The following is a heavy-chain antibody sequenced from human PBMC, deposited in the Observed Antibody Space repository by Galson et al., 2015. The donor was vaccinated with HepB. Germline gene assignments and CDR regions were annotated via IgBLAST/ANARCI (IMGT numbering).Heavy chain of an antibody. Sequence: SLRLSCAASGFTFRSYWMSWVRQAPGKGLEWVATIKEDGSEKYYVDSVKGRFTVSRDNAKNSLSLQMNSLRAEDTAVYYGARPNNWALMKRYWYFDLWGLGTLVTVSS. CDR1: GFTFRSYW. CDR2: IKEDGSEK. D-gene: IGHD2/OR15-2a*01. V-gene: IGHV3-7*03. J-gene: IGHJ2*01. CDR3: ARPNNWALMKRYWYFDL.